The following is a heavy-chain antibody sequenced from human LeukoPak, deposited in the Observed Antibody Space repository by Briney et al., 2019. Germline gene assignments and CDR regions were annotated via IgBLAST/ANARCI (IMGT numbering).Heavy chain of an antibody. V-gene: IGHV3-21*01. Sequence: PGGSLRLSCAASGFTFSSYSMNWVRQAPGKGLEWVSSISSSSSYIYYADSVKGRFTISRDNAKNSLYLQMNSLRAEDTAVYYCAREEYSYGYVGYWGQGTLVTVSS. D-gene: IGHD5-18*01. CDR3: AREEYSYGYVGY. J-gene: IGHJ4*02. CDR2: ISSSSSYI. CDR1: GFTFSSYS.